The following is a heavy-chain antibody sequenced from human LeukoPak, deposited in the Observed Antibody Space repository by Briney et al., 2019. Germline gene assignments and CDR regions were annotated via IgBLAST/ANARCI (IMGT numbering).Heavy chain of an antibody. J-gene: IGHJ6*02. Sequence: GGSLRLSCAASGFTFNRFAMSWVRQAPGKGLEWVSVISGSGGSTYYADSVKGRFTISRDNSKNTLYLQMSSLRAEDTAVYYCAKDSEIGYYYFYYGMDVWGQGTTVTVSS. D-gene: IGHD5-12*01. CDR3: AKDSEIGYYYFYYGMDV. CDR1: GFTFNRFA. CDR2: ISGSGGST. V-gene: IGHV3-23*01.